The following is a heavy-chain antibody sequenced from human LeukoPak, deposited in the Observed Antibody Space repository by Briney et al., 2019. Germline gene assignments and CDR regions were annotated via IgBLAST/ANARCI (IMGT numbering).Heavy chain of an antibody. V-gene: IGHV4-4*07. D-gene: IGHD2-2*01. CDR3: ARQYDSYFYYYLDL. CDR2: LYHPDST. CDR1: GGSISSYY. J-gene: IGHJ6*03. Sequence: SETLSLTCTVSGGSISSYYWSWIRQPAGKGLEWIGSLYHPDSTYYNPSLKIRVTMSVDTSRNQFSLKLSFVTAADTAVYYCARQYDSYFYYYLDLWGTGTTVTVSS.